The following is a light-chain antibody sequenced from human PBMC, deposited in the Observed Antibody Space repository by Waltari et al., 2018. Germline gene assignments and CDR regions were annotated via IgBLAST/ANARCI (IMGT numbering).Light chain of an antibody. V-gene: IGKV3-15*01. Sequence: EIVMTQSPATLSVSPGDRATLSCRASQTVSTKVAWYQQRPGQAPRLLIYGTSTRATGIPVRFTGSGSGTEFTLTISSLQAEDVAVYYCQQYEDWPRAFGQGTKVEIK. CDR2: GTS. J-gene: IGKJ1*01. CDR3: QQYEDWPRA. CDR1: QTVSTK.